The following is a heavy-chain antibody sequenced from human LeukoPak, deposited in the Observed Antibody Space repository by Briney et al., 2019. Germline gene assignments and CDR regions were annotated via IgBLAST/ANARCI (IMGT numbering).Heavy chain of an antibody. CDR1: GFTFSSYA. J-gene: IGHJ4*02. V-gene: IGHV3-23*01. Sequence: PGGSLRLSCAASGFTFSSYAMSWVRQAPGKGLKWVSVISGGGGSIYYADSVKGRFTISRDNSKNTLYLQMNSLRAEDTAVYFCAKEGYYRGYYSNSWTLDYWGQGSLVTVSS. CDR3: AKEGYYRGYYSNSWTLDY. CDR2: ISGGGGSI. D-gene: IGHD6-13*01.